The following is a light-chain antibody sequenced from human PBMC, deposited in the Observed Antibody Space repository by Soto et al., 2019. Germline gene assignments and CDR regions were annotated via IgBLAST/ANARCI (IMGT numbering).Light chain of an antibody. V-gene: IGLV2-14*01. CDR1: SSDVGGYNY. CDR3: SSYGSIGTRYV. J-gene: IGLJ1*01. CDR2: EVR. Sequence: QSVLTQPASVSGSPGQSITISCTGTSSDVGGYNYVSWYQQHPGKAPKLIIYEVRNRPSGVSNRFSGSKSGNTASLTISGLQAEDEADYFCSSYGSIGTRYVFGTGTKLTVL.